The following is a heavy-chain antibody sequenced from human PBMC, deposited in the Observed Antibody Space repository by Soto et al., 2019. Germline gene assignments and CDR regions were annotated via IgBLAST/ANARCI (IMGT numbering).Heavy chain of an antibody. J-gene: IGHJ3*02. D-gene: IGHD6-13*01. Sequence: GGSLRLSCAASGFTFSSYGMHWVRQAPGKGLEWVAVIWYDGSNKYYADSVKGRFTISRDNSKNTLYLQMNSLRAEDTAVYYCARADSSSSHPGAFDIWGQGTMVTVSS. CDR2: IWYDGSNK. CDR3: ARADSSSSHPGAFDI. V-gene: IGHV3-33*01. CDR1: GFTFSSYG.